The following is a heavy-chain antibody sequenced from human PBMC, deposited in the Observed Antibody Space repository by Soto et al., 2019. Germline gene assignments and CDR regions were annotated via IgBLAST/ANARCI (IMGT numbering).Heavy chain of an antibody. CDR1: GFTFTRYS. Sequence: GGSLRLSCAASGFTFTRYSMNWVRKAPGKGLEWVSSISSTTNYIYYGDSMKGRFTISRDNAKNSLYLEMNSLRAEDTAVYYCARESEDLTSNFDYWGQGTLVTVSS. CDR3: ARESEDLTSNFDY. V-gene: IGHV3-21*06. CDR2: ISSTTNYI. J-gene: IGHJ4*02.